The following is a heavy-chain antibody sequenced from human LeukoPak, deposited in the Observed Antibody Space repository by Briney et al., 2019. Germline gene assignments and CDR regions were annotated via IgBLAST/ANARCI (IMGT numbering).Heavy chain of an antibody. Sequence: WASVKVSCKASGGTFSSYAISWVRQAPGQGLEWMGRIIPILGIANYAQKFQGRVTITADKSTSTAYMELSSLRSEDTAVYYCAREIGLYDILTGYYKRGYFGYWGQGTLVTVSS. CDR2: IIPILGIA. J-gene: IGHJ4*02. CDR3: AREIGLYDILTGYYKRGYFGY. CDR1: GGTFSSYA. D-gene: IGHD3-9*01. V-gene: IGHV1-69*04.